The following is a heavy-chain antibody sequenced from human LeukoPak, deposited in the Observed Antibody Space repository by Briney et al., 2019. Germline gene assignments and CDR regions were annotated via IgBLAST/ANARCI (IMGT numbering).Heavy chain of an antibody. V-gene: IGHV1-69*13. CDR1: GGTFSSYA. J-gene: IGHJ6*02. D-gene: IGHD1-26*01. CDR2: IIPIFGTA. CDR3: VRGLVGATAGDYYYGMDV. Sequence: SVKVSCKASGGTFSSYAISWVRQAPGQGLEWMGGIIPIFGTANYAQKFQGRVTITADESTSTAYMELSSLRSEDTAVYYCVRGLVGATAGDYYYGMDVWGQGPRSPSP.